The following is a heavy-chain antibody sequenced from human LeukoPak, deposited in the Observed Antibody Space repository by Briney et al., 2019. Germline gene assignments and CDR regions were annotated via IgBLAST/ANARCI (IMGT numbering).Heavy chain of an antibody. CDR3: AKAYYDILTGYYS. CDR2: ISGSGGST. CDR1: GFTFSSYA. Sequence: GGSLRLSCAASGFTFSSYAMSWVRQAPGKGLEWVSAISGSGGSTYYADSVKGRFTISRDNSKNTLYLQMNSLRAEDTAVCYCAKAYYDILTGYYSWGQGTMVTVSS. D-gene: IGHD3-9*01. V-gene: IGHV3-23*01. J-gene: IGHJ3*01.